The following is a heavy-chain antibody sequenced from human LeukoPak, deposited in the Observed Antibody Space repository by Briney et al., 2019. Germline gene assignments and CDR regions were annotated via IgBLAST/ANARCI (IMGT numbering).Heavy chain of an antibody. V-gene: IGHV1-2*02. CDR1: GYTFTGYY. Sequence: ASVKVSCKASGYTFTGYYIHWVRQAPGQGLEWMGWINPNSGGTNYAQKFQGRVTMTRDTPISTAYMELSRLRSDDTAVYYCARGGYTVYDSFDYWGQGTLVAVSS. CDR2: INPNSGGT. D-gene: IGHD5/OR15-5a*01. J-gene: IGHJ4*02. CDR3: ARGGYTVYDSFDY.